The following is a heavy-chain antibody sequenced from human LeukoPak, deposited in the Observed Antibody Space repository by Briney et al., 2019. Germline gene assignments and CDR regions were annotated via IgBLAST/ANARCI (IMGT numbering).Heavy chain of an antibody. CDR1: GFTFSDYY. D-gene: IGHD3-3*01. V-gene: IGHV3-11*04. CDR2: ISSSGSTI. Sequence: TGGSLRLSCAASGFTFSDYYMSWIRQAPGKGLEWVSYISSSGSTIYYADSVKGRFTISRDNAKNSLYLQMNSLRAEDTAVYYCARGGTSDFWSGYSDAFDIWGQGTMVTVSS. J-gene: IGHJ3*02. CDR3: ARGGTSDFWSGYSDAFDI.